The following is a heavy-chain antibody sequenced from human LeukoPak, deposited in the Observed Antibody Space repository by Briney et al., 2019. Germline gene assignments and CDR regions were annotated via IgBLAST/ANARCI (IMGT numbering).Heavy chain of an antibody. Sequence: GGSLRLSCAASGFTFSSYSMNWVRQAPGKGLEWVSYISSSRSTIYYADSVKGRFTISRDTAKNSLYLQMNSLRAEDTAVYYCARSSIAAAGNTPDYWGQGTLVTVSS. CDR1: GFTFSSYS. D-gene: IGHD6-13*01. J-gene: IGHJ4*02. V-gene: IGHV3-48*01. CDR3: ARSSIAAAGNTPDY. CDR2: ISSSRSTI.